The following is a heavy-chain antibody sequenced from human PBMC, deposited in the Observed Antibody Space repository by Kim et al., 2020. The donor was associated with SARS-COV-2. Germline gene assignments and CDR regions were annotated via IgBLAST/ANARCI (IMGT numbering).Heavy chain of an antibody. J-gene: IGHJ4*02. Sequence: IGYADSVKGRFTISRDNAKNSLYLQMTSLRAEDTALYYCAKDDSEYGSVTWGQGTLVTVSS. CDR3: AKDDSEYGSVT. V-gene: IGHV3-9*01. D-gene: IGHD3-10*01. CDR2: I.